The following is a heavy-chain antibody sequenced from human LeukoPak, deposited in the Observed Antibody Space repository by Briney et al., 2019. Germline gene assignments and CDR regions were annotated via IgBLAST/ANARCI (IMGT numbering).Heavy chain of an antibody. Sequence: SETLSLTCTVSGGSISSYYWSWIRQPPGKGLEWIGYIYYSGSTNYNPSLKSRVTISVDTSKNQFSLKLSSVTAADTAVYYCAGTLREEDFFWFDPWGQGTLVTVSS. CDR2: IYYSGST. CDR1: GGSISSYY. V-gene: IGHV4-59*01. CDR3: AGTLREEDFFWFDP. D-gene: IGHD3-3*01. J-gene: IGHJ5*02.